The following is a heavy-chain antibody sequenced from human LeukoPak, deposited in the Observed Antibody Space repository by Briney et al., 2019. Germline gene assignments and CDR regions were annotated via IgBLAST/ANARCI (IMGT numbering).Heavy chain of an antibody. CDR3: ARVSCTNGVCYGFDF. J-gene: IGHJ4*02. CDR1: GFTFSRYW. CDR2: IKQDGSEK. Sequence: PGGSLRLSCAASGFTFSRYWISWVRQAPGKGLEWVANIKQDGSEKYYVDSVKGRFTISRDSAKNSLFLQMNSLRGEDTAVYYCARVSCTNGVCYGFDFWGQGTLVTVSS. D-gene: IGHD2-8*01. V-gene: IGHV3-7*01.